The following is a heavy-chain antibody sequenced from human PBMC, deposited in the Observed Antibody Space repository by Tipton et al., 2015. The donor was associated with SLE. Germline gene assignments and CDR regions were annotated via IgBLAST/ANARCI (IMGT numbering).Heavy chain of an antibody. V-gene: IGHV3-23*01. CDR3: ARDGVDSSSWYRLDY. Sequence: SLRLSCAASGFTFSTYAMTWVRQAPGKGLEWVSTIRNSGETTYYADSVRGRFTISRDNSKNTLYLQMNSLRVDDTAVYYCARDGVDSSSWYRLDYWGQGTLVTVSS. J-gene: IGHJ4*02. D-gene: IGHD6-13*01. CDR2: IRNSGETT. CDR1: GFTFSTYA.